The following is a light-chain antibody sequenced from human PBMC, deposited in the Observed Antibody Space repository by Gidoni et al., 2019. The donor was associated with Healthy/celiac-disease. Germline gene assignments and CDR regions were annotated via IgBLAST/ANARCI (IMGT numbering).Light chain of an antibody. V-gene: IGKV1-39*01. CDR1: QSISSY. J-gene: IGKJ3*01. Sequence: DIQMTKSPSSLSASVGDRVTITCRASQSISSYLNWYQQKPGKATKLLIYAASSLQSGVPSRFSGSGSGTDFTLTISSLQPEDFATYYCQQSYSTLFTFGPGTKVDIK. CDR3: QQSYSTLFT. CDR2: AAS.